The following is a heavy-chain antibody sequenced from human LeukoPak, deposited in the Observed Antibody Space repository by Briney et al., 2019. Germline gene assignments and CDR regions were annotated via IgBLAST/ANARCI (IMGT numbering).Heavy chain of an antibody. J-gene: IGHJ5*02. V-gene: IGHV3-23*01. CDR1: GGTFSSYA. D-gene: IGHD6-13*01. CDR3: AKGSAAAGTGIDP. Sequence: GASVKVSCKASGGTFSSYAMSWVRQAPGKGLEWVSAISGSGGSTYYADSVKGRFTISRDNSKNTLYLQMNSLRAEDTAVYYCAKGSAAAGTGIDPWGQGTLVTVSS. CDR2: ISGSGGST.